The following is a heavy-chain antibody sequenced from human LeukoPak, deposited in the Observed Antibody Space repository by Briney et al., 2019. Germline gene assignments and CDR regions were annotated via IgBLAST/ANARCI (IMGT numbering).Heavy chain of an antibody. CDR2: ISWNSGSI. CDR1: GFTFDDYA. J-gene: IGHJ4*02. CDR3: AKPNEQGHNFDSSGGLDY. Sequence: PGGSLRLSCAASGFTFDDYAMHWVRQAPGKDLEWVSGISWNSGSIGYADSVKGRFTISRDNAKNSLYPQMNNLRAEDTALYYCAKPNEQGHNFDSSGGLDYWGQGTLVTVSS. D-gene: IGHD3-22*01. V-gene: IGHV3-9*01.